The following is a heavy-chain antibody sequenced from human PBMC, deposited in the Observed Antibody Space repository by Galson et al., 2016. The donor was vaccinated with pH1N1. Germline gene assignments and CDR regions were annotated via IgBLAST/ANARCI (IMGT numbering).Heavy chain of an antibody. CDR1: GFTFRRYG. V-gene: IGHV3-30*02. J-gene: IGHJ5*02. CDR3: AKDVSGELIPSRIDL. Sequence: SLRLSCAVSGFTFRRYGLHWVRQAPGMGLEWLTFIRHDGSAKFYADSVKGRFSISRDNSKNVLYMEMNSLRLEDTAVYYCAKDVSGELIPSRIDLWGQGTLVTVSS. D-gene: IGHD3-10*02. CDR2: IRHDGSAK.